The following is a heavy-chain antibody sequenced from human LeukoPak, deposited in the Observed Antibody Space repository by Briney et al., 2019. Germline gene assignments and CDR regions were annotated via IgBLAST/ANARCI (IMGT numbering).Heavy chain of an antibody. J-gene: IGHJ4*02. D-gene: IGHD6-6*01. V-gene: IGHV3-21*01. CDR1: GFTFSSYS. CDR3: ARDRGSIAAHDY. CDR2: ISSSSSYI. Sequence: GGSLRLSCAASGFTFSSYSMNWVRQAPGKGLEWVSSISSSSSYIYYADSVKGRFTISRDNAKNSLYLQMNSLRAEDTAVYYCARDRGSIAAHDYWGQGTLVTVSS.